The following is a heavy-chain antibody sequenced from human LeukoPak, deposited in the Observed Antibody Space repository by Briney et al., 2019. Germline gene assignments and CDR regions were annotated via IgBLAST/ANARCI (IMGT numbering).Heavy chain of an antibody. J-gene: IGHJ6*03. CDR1: GFTFSSYW. CDR3: ARDGLLGYCSGGSCYSGYYYYMDV. D-gene: IGHD2-15*01. CDR2: INSDGSST. V-gene: IGHV3-74*01. Sequence: GGSLRLSCAASGFTFSSYWMHWVRQAPGKGLVWVSRINSDGSSTSYADSVKGRFTISRDNAKNTLYLQVNSLRAEDTAVYYCARDGLLGYCSGGSCYSGYYYYMDVWGKGTTVTVSS.